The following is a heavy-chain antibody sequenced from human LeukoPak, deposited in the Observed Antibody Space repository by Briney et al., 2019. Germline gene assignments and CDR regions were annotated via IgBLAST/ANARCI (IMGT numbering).Heavy chain of an antibody. J-gene: IGHJ4*02. Sequence: GGSLRLSCAASGFTFSTYGMSWVRQAPGKGLEWVSAISGSGGSTYYADSVKGRFTISRDNSKNTLYLQMNSLRAEDTAVYYCAKGIDYYYDSSGYYSDWGQGTLVTVSS. CDR3: AKGIDYYYDSSGYYSD. D-gene: IGHD3-22*01. CDR1: GFTFSTYG. V-gene: IGHV3-23*01. CDR2: ISGSGGST.